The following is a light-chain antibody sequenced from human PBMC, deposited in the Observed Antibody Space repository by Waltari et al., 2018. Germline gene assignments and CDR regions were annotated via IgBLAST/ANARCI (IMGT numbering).Light chain of an antibody. CDR3: HQSRSFPIT. V-gene: IGKV6-21*01. J-gene: IGKJ5*01. CDR2: YAS. Sequence: EVVLTQSPDFQSVTPKEKVNITCRASQNIFTSLHWYQQKPGQSPKLLITYASQSFSGVPSRFSGSGSGTDFTLTLNGLEAEDAATYYCHQSRSFPITFGQGTRLEIK. CDR1: QNIFTS.